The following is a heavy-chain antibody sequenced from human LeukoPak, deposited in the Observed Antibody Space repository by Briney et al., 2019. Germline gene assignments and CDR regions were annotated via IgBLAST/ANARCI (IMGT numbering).Heavy chain of an antibody. CDR3: ARGQILTELQFDY. J-gene: IGHJ4*02. CDR1: GASINSHY. CDR2: FYNSGST. D-gene: IGHD3-9*01. V-gene: IGHV4-59*11. Sequence: SETLSLTCSVSGASINSHYWNWIRQPPGRGLEWIGYFYNSGSTNYNPSLKSRVTISVDTSNNQFSLKLSSVTAADTAVYYCARGQILTELQFDYWGQGTLVTVSS.